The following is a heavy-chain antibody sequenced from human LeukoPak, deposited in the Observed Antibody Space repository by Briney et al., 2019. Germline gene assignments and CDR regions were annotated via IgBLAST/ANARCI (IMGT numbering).Heavy chain of an antibody. CDR1: GGSVSGYY. D-gene: IGHD3-10*01. CDR3: ARVITMVRGVKRDYYYYYMDV. V-gene: IGHV4-34*01. J-gene: IGHJ6*03. CDR2: INHSGST. Sequence: SETLSLTCAVYGGSVSGYYWSWIRQPPGKGLEWSGEINHSGSTNYNPSLKSRVTISVDTSKYQFSLKLSSVTAADTAVYYCARVITMVRGVKRDYYYYYMDVWGKGTTVTISS.